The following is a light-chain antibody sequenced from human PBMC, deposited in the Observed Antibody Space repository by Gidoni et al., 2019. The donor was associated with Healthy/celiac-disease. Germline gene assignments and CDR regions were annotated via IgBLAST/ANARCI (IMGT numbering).Light chain of an antibody. CDR3: QQYNNWPLFT. V-gene: IGKV3-15*01. CDR2: GAS. CDR1: QSVNSN. J-gene: IGKJ3*01. Sequence: EIVLTQSPATLSVSPGARATLSCRASQSVNSNLAWYQQKPGQAPRLLIYGASTRATGIPARFSGSGSGKEFTLTISSLQSEDFAVYYCQQYNNWPLFTFGPGTKVDIK.